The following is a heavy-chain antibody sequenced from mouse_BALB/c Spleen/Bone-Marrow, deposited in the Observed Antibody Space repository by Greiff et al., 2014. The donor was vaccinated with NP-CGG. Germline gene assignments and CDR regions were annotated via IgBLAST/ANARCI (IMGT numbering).Heavy chain of an antibody. D-gene: IGHD1-1*01. CDR2: INPSTGYT. V-gene: IGHV1-7*01. Sequence: CGAELAKPGASVKMSCKASGYTFTRYWIHWVKPGPGQGLEWIGYINPSTGYTEYNQKFKDKATLTADKSSSTAYMQLSSLTSEDSAVYYCARGDYYGKGGAMDYWGQGTSVTVSS. CDR1: GYTFTRYW. CDR3: ARGDYYGKGGAMDY. J-gene: IGHJ4*01.